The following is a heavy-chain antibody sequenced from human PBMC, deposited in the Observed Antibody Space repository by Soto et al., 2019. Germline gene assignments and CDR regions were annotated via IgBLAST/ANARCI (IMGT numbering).Heavy chain of an antibody. CDR1: GGTFSSYA. CDR3: ARLRGPETKYSSSWYESGFLPNNYYYYYGMDV. D-gene: IGHD6-13*01. J-gene: IGHJ6*02. V-gene: IGHV1-18*01. CDR2: ISAYNGNT. Sequence: QVQLVQSGAEVKKPGSSVKVSCKASGGTFSSYAISWVRQAPGQGLEWMGWISAYNGNTNYAQKLQGRVTMTTDTSTSTAYMELRSLRSDDTAVYYCARLRGPETKYSSSWYESGFLPNNYYYYYGMDVWGQGTTVTVSS.